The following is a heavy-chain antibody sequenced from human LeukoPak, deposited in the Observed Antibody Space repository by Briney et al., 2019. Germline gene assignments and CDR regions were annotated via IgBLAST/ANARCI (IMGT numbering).Heavy chain of an antibody. CDR3: ASWVIEGNWFDP. D-gene: IGHD1-26*01. Sequence: ASVKVSCKVSGYTLSDLAMHWVRQAPGKGLEWLGGFDPEDGESIYPQKFQGRVTMTRDTSTSTVYMELSSLRSEDTAVYYCASWVIEGNWFDPWGQGTLVTVSS. J-gene: IGHJ5*02. CDR2: FDPEDGES. CDR1: GYTLSDLA. V-gene: IGHV1-24*01.